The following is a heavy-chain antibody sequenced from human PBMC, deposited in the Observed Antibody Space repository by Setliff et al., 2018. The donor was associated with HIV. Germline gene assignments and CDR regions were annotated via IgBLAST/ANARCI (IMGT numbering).Heavy chain of an antibody. CDR1: GGSISSSNW. J-gene: IGHJ4*02. V-gene: IGHV4-4*02. D-gene: IGHD5-18*01. CDR3: ARDGGYSYGIGGITYYFDY. CDR2: IYHSGST. Sequence: LTCAVSGGSISSSNWWSWVRQPPGKGLEWIGEIYHSGSTNHNPSLKSRVTISVDKSKNQFSLKLSSVTAADTAVYYCARDGGYSYGIGGITYYFDYWGQGTLVTVSS.